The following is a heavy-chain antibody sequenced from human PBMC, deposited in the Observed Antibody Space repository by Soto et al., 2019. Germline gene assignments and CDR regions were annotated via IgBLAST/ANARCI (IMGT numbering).Heavy chain of an antibody. CDR1: GDSINSTSYY. CDR3: ARQRIVAAGTFVDY. D-gene: IGHD6-13*01. CDR2: IYFSGST. J-gene: IGHJ4*02. V-gene: IGHV4-39*01. Sequence: PSETLSLTCIVSGDSINSTSYYWGWIRQPPGQGLEWIASIYFSGSTYNNPSLKSRLTVSVDTSKSQFSLKLSSVTAADTALYYCARQRIVAAGTFVDYWGQGSLVTV.